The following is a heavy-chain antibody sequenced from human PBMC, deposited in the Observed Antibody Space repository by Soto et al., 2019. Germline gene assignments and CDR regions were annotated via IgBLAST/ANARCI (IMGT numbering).Heavy chain of an antibody. CDR2: IYHSGNT. V-gene: IGHV4-4*02. Sequence: QVQLQESGPGLVKPSGTLSLTCTVSGDSITSSHWWSWVRQPPGKGLEWIGEIYHSGNTKYHPSLESRVTISVDKSNNQFSLKLSSVTAADTAVYYCAREAAITMIVVAETFDIWGQGTMVTVSS. D-gene: IGHD3-22*01. CDR1: GDSITSSHW. CDR3: AREAAITMIVVAETFDI. J-gene: IGHJ3*02.